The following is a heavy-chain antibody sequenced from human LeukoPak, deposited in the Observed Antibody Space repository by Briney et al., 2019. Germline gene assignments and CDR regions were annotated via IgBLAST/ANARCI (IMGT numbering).Heavy chain of an antibody. J-gene: IGHJ3*02. Sequence: PGGSLRLSCAASGFTFSSYAMSWVRQAPGKGLEWVSAISGSGGSTYYADSVKGRFTISRDNSKNTLYLQMNSLRAEDTAIYFCAEGGSFSFDIWGQGTKVTVSS. CDR2: ISGSGGST. V-gene: IGHV3-23*01. CDR3: AEGGSFSFDI. CDR1: GFTFSSYA. D-gene: IGHD5-12*01.